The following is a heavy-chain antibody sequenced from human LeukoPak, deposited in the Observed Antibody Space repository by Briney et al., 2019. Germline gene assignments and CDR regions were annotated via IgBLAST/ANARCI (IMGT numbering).Heavy chain of an antibody. J-gene: IGHJ2*01. Sequence: VASVTVSCTASGGTFSSYAISWVRQAPGQGLEWMGGIIPIFGTANYAQKFQGRVTITADESTGTAYMELSSLRSEDTAVYYCARSPQYYDRWYFDLWGRGTLVTVSS. D-gene: IGHD3-22*01. CDR1: GGTFSSYA. CDR3: ARSPQYYDRWYFDL. CDR2: IIPIFGTA. V-gene: IGHV1-69*13.